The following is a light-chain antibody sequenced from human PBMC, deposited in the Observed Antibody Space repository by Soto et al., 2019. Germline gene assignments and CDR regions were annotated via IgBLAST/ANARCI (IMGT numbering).Light chain of an antibody. V-gene: IGLV2-14*01. Sequence: QSALTQPASVSRSPGQSITISCTGTSSDVGGYNYVSWYQQHPGKAPKLMIYEVSNRPSGVSNRFSGSKSGNTASLTISGLQAEDEAAYYCSSYTRSSTRVFGGGTKLTVL. J-gene: IGLJ3*02. CDR3: SSYTRSSTRV. CDR2: EVS. CDR1: SSDVGGYNY.